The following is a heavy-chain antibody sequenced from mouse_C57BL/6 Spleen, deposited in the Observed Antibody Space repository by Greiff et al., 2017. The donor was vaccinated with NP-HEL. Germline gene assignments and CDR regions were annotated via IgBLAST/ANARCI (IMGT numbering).Heavy chain of an antibody. CDR1: GFSFNTYA. CDR3: VGAPHGGFAY. V-gene: IGHV10-1*01. Sequence: EVQLVESGGGLVQPKGSLKLSCAASGFSFNTYAMNWVRQAPGKGLEWVARIRSKSNNYATYYADSVKDRFTISSDDSESMLYLQMNNLKTEDTAMYYCVGAPHGGFAYWGKGTLVTVSA. CDR2: IRSKSNNYAT. J-gene: IGHJ3*01. D-gene: IGHD1-2*01.